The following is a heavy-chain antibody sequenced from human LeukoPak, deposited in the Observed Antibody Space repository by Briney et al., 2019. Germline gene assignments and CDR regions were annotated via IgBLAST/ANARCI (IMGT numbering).Heavy chain of an antibody. CDR1: GFTFSIYS. Sequence: GRSLRLSSAASGFTFSIYSINWDSQAPGKWLEWVSSISSSSSYIYYADSVKDLFAISRDNDKNPLYLPMNGLGAQDTAVYYCARVRMLYSSGWTGDAFDIWGQGTMVTVSS. J-gene: IGHJ3*02. D-gene: IGHD6-19*01. CDR3: ARVRMLYSSGWTGDAFDI. V-gene: IGHV3-21*01. CDR2: ISSSSSYI.